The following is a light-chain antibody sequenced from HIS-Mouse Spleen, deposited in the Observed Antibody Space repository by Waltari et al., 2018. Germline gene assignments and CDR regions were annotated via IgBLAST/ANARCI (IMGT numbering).Light chain of an antibody. V-gene: IGLV2-11*01. CDR3: CSYAGSYSYV. J-gene: IGLJ1*01. CDR1: SSDVGGYNY. CDR2: DVS. Sequence: QSALTQHRSVSGSHGQSVTISCTATSSDVGGYNYASWYQQHPGKAPKLMIYDVSKRPSGVPDRFSGSKSGNTASLTISGLQAEDEADYYCCSYAGSYSYVFGTGTKVTVL.